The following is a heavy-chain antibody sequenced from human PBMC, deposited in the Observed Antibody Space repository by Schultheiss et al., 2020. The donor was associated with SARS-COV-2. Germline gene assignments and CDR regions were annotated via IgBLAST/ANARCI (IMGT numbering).Heavy chain of an antibody. CDR3: ARGTGTTAYYFDY. D-gene: IGHD1-7*01. CDR1: GGSVSSGSYY. J-gene: IGHJ4*02. V-gene: IGHV4-61*01. Sequence: SETLSLTCTVSGGSVSSGSYYWSWIRQPPGKGLEWIGYIYYSGSTNYNPSLKSRVTISVDTSKNQFSLKLSSVTAADTAVYYCARGTGTTAYYFDYWGQGTLVTVSS. CDR2: IYYSGST.